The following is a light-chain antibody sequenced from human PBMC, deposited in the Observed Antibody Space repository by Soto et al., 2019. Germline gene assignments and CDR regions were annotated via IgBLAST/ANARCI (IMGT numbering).Light chain of an antibody. CDR2: TDN. Sequence: QSVLTQPPSASGTPGQRVTISCSGGSSNIGINTVNWYQQLPGTAPKVLIYTDNQRPSGVPDRFSGSKSGTSASLAITGLQAEDEADYYCKSYDRSLSGSVYATGTHVTV. CDR3: KSYDRSLSGSV. V-gene: IGLV1-44*01. J-gene: IGLJ1*01. CDR1: SSNIGINT.